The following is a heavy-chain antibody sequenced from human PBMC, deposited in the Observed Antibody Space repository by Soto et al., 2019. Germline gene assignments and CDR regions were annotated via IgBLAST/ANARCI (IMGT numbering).Heavy chain of an antibody. CDR1: GFTFSSYS. Sequence: QVQLVESGGGVVQPGRSLSLSCAASGFTFSSYSIHWVRQAPGKGLEWVAVISYDGSNKYYADSVKGRFSISRDNSKNTQSLQMNSLRPEDTAVYYCAKGGLQYCSGGSCPYYYGLDVWGHGTTVTVSS. V-gene: IGHV3-30*18. D-gene: IGHD2-15*01. J-gene: IGHJ6*02. CDR2: ISYDGSNK. CDR3: AKGGLQYCSGGSCPYYYGLDV.